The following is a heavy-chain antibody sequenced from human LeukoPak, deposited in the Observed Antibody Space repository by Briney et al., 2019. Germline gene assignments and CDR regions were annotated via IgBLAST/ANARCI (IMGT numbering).Heavy chain of an antibody. CDR3: ARLAQGYTSWNTYYYYSYMDV. J-gene: IGHJ6*03. Sequence: PSETLSLTCGVFGGSIGDYYWNWIRQPPGKGLEWIGQIDRRGSTTYNPSLKGRITISLDTPEKQFFLELNSVTAADTGVYYCARLAQGYTSWNTYYYYSYMDVWGKGTTVTISS. V-gene: IGHV4-34*01. CDR2: IDRRGST. CDR1: GGSIGDYY. D-gene: IGHD1/OR15-1a*01.